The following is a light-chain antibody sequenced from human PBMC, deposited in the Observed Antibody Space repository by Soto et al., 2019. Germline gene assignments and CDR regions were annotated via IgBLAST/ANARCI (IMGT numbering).Light chain of an antibody. CDR2: AAS. CDR3: QQYGGSRWT. Sequence: EIVLTQSPGTLSLSPGERATLSCRASQSVSSTYLAWYQQKPGQAPRLLIYAASNRATGIPDRFSGSGSGTDFTLTISSLEPEDFAVYYCQQYGGSRWTFGQGTRVDI. CDR1: QSVSSTY. J-gene: IGKJ1*01. V-gene: IGKV3-20*01.